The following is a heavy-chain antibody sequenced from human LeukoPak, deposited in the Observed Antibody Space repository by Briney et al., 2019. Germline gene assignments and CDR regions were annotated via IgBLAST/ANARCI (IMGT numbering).Heavy chain of an antibody. CDR2: INWNGGST. V-gene: IGHV3-20*01. CDR3: ARVIRVGSYTYYFDY. CDR1: GFTFDDYG. Sequence: GGSLRLSCAASGFTFDDYGMSWVRQAPGKGLEWVSGINWNGGSTGYADSVKGRFTISRDNAKNSLYLQMNSLRAEGTALYHCARVIRVGSYTYYFDYWGQGTLATVSS. D-gene: IGHD1-26*01. J-gene: IGHJ4*02.